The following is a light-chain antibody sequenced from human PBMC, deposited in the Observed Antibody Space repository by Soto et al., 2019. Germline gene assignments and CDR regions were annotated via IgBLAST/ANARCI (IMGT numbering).Light chain of an antibody. CDR1: QNINSH. CDR3: QQSHITTLFT. V-gene: IGKV1-39*01. Sequence: DIQMTQSPSSLSASIGDRVTNTCRASQNINSHLNWYQQKPGKAPKVVIYAASRLQSGVPSRFSGSGSGTEFTLTISSLEPEDFATYYCQQSHITTLFTFGKGTKLEIK. CDR2: AAS. J-gene: IGKJ2*01.